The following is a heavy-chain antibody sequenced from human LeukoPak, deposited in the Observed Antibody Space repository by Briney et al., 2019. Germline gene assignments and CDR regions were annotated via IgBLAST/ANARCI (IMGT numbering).Heavy chain of an antibody. CDR3: AKGAAMDH. CDR1: GFTFNNYA. J-gene: IGHJ4*02. CDR2: VTGPADTT. Sequence: GGSLRLSCAASGFTFNNYAMNWVRQAPGKGLEWVAAVTGPADTTYYAASVKGRFTISRDSFKDTVYLQMNRLGAEDTALYYCAKGAAMDHWGQGTLVTVSS. V-gene: IGHV3-23*01. D-gene: IGHD2-2*03.